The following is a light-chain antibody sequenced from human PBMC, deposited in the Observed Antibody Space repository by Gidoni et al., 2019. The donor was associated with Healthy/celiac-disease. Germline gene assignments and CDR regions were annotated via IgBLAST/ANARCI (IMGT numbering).Light chain of an antibody. CDR2: AAS. CDR3: QQSYSTPQT. J-gene: IGKJ1*01. CDR1: QSISSY. V-gene: IGKV1-39*01. Sequence: DSQMTQSPSSLSASVGDRVTITCRASQSISSYLNWYQQKPGKAPKLLIYAASRLQSGVPSRFSGSGSGTDFTLTISSLQPEDFATYYCQQSYSTPQTFGPGTKVEIK.